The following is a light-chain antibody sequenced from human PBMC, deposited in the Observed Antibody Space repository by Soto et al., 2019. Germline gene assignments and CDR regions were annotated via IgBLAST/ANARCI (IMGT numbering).Light chain of an antibody. J-gene: IGLJ2*01. V-gene: IGLV1-40*01. CDR3: QSYDSRLSAVV. CDR2: GNS. CDR1: SSNIGAGYD. Sequence: QSVLTQPPSVSGAPGQRVTISSTGSSSNIGAGYDVHWYQQLPGTAPKLLIYGNSNRPSGVPDRFSGSKSGTSASQAITGLQAEDEADYYCQSYDSRLSAVVFGGGTKLTVL.